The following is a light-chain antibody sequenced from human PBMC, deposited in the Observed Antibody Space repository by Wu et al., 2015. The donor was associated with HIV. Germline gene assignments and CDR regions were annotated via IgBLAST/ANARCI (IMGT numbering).Light chain of an antibody. J-gene: IGKJ1*01. CDR2: DSA. CDR1: QSVNWY. CDR3: QQRSSWPWT. V-gene: IGKV3-11*01. Sequence: DILLTQSPATLSLSPGERATLSCRASQSVNWYLAWFQQKPGQVPRLLIYDSANRATGIPGRFSGSGSGTDFTLTINSLEPEDFAVYYCQQRSSWPWTFGRRDQGGNQT.